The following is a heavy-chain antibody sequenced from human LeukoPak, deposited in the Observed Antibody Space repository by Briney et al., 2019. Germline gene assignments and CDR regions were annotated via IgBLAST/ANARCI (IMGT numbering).Heavy chain of an antibody. CDR2: IIPIFGTA. CDR3: ARVPTRYITIFGVVIIGWFDP. D-gene: IGHD3-3*01. V-gene: IGHV1-69*01. CDR1: GGTFSSYA. Sequence: SVKVSCTASGGTFSSYAISWVRQAPGQGLEWMGGIIPIFGTANYAQKFQGRVTITADESTSTAYMELSSLRSEDTAVYYCARVPTRYITIFGVVIIGWFDPWGQGTLVTVSS. J-gene: IGHJ5*02.